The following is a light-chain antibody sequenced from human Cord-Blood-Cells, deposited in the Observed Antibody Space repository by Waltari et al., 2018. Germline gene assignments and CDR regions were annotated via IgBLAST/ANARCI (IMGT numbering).Light chain of an antibody. CDR1: SSDVGGYNY. V-gene: IGLV2-14*03. J-gene: IGLJ3*02. CDR3: SSYTSSSTWV. CDR2: DVS. Sequence: QSALTQPAPVSGSPGQSITISCTGTSSDVGGYNYLSWYQQHPGKAPQLMIYDVSTRPSGVSNRFSGSKSGNTASLTISGLQAEDEADYYCSSYTSSSTWVFGGGTKLTVL.